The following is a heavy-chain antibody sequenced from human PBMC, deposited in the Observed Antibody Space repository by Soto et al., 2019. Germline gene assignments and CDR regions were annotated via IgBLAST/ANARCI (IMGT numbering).Heavy chain of an antibody. CDR3: ARAFYDILTGDHPTDY. Sequence: PGGSLRLSCAASGFTFSSYSMNWVRQAPGKGLEWVSYISSSNSGSTIYYADSVKGRFTISRDYAKNSLYLEMHSLRDDDTAVYYCARAFYDILTGDHPTDYWGQGTLVTVSS. J-gene: IGHJ4*02. V-gene: IGHV3-48*02. CDR2: ISSSNSGSTI. CDR1: GFTFSSYS. D-gene: IGHD3-9*01.